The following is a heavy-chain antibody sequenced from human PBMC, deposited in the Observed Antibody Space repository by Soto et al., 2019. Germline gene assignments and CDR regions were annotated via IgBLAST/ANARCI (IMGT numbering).Heavy chain of an antibody. CDR2: ISYDGSNK. D-gene: IGHD2-15*01. CDR3: ARVGGYCSGGSCPLHY. Sequence: QVQLVESGGGVVQPGRSLRLSCAASGFTFSSYAMHWVRQAPGKGLEWVAVISYDGSNKYYADSVKGRFTISRDNSKNTLYLQMNSLRAEDTAVYYCARVGGYCSGGSCPLHYWGKGTLVTVSS. CDR1: GFTFSSYA. J-gene: IGHJ4*02. V-gene: IGHV3-30-3*01.